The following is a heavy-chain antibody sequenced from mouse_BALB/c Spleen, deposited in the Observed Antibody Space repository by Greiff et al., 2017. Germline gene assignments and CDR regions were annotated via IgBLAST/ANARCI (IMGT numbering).Heavy chain of an antibody. CDR2: IWAGGST. CDR3: ARVYYYGSSPMDY. J-gene: IGHJ4*01. D-gene: IGHD1-1*01. Sequence: QVQLQQSGPGLVAPSQSLSITCTVSGFSLTSYGVHWVRQPPGKGLEWLGVIWAGGSTNYNSALMSRLSISKDNSKSQVFLKMNSLQTDDTAMYYCARVYYYGSSPMDYWGQGTSVTVSS. CDR1: GFSLTSYG. V-gene: IGHV2-9*02.